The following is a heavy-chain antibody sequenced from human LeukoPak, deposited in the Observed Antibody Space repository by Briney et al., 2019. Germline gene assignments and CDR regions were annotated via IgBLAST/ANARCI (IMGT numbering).Heavy chain of an antibody. Sequence: GGSLRLSCAASGITFSSYWMHWVRQAPGKGLVWVSRVSSDGSITTYADSVKGRFTISRDNAKNALYLQMNSLRAEDTAIYYCAKVGRRPRTIAVAGPLDSWGQGSLVTVSS. V-gene: IGHV3-74*01. CDR2: VSSDGSIT. CDR3: AKVGRRPRTIAVAGPLDS. D-gene: IGHD6-19*01. CDR1: GITFSSYW. J-gene: IGHJ4*02.